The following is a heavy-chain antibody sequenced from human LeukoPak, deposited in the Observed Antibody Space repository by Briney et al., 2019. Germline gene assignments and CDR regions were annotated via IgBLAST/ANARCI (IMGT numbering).Heavy chain of an antibody. J-gene: IGHJ4*02. CDR2: IYYSGST. V-gene: IGHV4-59*01. CDR1: GGSISSYY. D-gene: IGHD1-14*01. CDR3: ARATTLWESYYFDY. Sequence: KPSETLSLTCTVSGGSISSYYWSWIRQPPGKGLEWIGYIYYSGSTNYNPSLKSRVTISVDTSKNQFSLKLSSVTAADTAVYYCARATTLWESYYFDYWGQGTLVTVSS.